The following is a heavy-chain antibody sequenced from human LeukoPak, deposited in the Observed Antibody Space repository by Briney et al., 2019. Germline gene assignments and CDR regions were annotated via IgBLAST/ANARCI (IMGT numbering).Heavy chain of an antibody. D-gene: IGHD5-24*01. Sequence: ASVKVSCKASGYTFTSYYMHWVRQAPGQGLEWMGIINPSGGSTSYAQKFQGRVTITADESTSTAYMELSSLRSEDTAVYYCAKGDGYNYEGSNFDYWGQGTLVTVSS. J-gene: IGHJ4*02. CDR1: GYTFTSYY. V-gene: IGHV1-46*01. CDR2: INPSGGST. CDR3: AKGDGYNYEGSNFDY.